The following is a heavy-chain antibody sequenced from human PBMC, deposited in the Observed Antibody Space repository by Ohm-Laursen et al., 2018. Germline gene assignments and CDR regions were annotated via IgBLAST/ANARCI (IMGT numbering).Heavy chain of an antibody. Sequence: GSLRLSCAASGFTFSNYWMSWVRQTPGKGLEWVANIKQDGGEKNFADSVKGRFTISRDNAKNSLYLQMNSLRAEDTAVYYCARDEEYRDFYYYGMDVWGQGTTVTVSS. CDR3: ARDEEYRDFYYYGMDV. CDR2: IKQDGGEK. D-gene: IGHD5-18*01. CDR1: GFTFSNYW. J-gene: IGHJ6*02. V-gene: IGHV3-7*01.